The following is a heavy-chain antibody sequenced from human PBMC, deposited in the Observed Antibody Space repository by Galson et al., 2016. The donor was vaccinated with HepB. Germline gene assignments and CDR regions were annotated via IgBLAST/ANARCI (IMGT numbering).Heavy chain of an antibody. CDR3: ARDGTSLLQGVPLDF. V-gene: IGHV3-21*01. CDR2: ISSSSDKI. D-gene: IGHD3-10*01. Sequence: SLRLSCAASGFSFSTYYMTWVRQAPGKGLEWVSSISSSSDKIYYGDSVRGRFTISRDNAKNSLYLQMNSLRGEDTAVYYCARDGTSLLQGVPLDFWGQGTLVTVSS. CDR1: GFSFSTYY. J-gene: IGHJ4*02.